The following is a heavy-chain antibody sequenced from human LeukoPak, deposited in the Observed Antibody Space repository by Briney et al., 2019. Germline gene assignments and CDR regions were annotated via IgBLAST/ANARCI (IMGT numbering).Heavy chain of an antibody. CDR3: AKPSIAHVPYYFDY. CDR2: ISGSGGST. J-gene: IGHJ4*02. Sequence: GGALRLSCAASGFTFSSYAMSWVRQAPGKGLEWVSAISGSGGSTYYADSVKGRFTISRDNSKNTLYLQMNSLGAEDTAVYYCAKPSIAHVPYYFDYWGQGTLVTVSS. CDR1: GFTFSSYA. V-gene: IGHV3-23*01.